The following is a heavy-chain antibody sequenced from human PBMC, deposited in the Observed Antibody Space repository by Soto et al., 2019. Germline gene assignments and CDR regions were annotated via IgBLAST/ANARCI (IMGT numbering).Heavy chain of an antibody. CDR3: AHDPGSNLYHYNSFAP. Sequence: PGVSLRLSCAASGFTFSGYAMSWVRQAPGKGLEWVSSIGSGSPFYADSVKGRFTISRDNANSMLYLQMNSLRADDTAVYFCAHDPGSNLYHYNSFAPGGQG. D-gene: IGHD6-13*01. CDR2: IGSGSP. J-gene: IGHJ5*02. V-gene: IGHV3-23*01. CDR1: GFTFSGYA.